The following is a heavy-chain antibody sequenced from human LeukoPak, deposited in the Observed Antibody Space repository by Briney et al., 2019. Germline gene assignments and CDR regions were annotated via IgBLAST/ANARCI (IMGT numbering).Heavy chain of an antibody. Sequence: GGSLRLSCAASGFTFSSYGMHWVRQAPGKGLEWVAVISYDGSDKYYADSVKGRFTISRDNSKNTLYLQMSSLRGEDTAVYYCAKGSGAYYALIGNWGQGTLVTVSS. V-gene: IGHV3-30*18. CDR1: GFTFSSYG. CDR2: ISYDGSDK. J-gene: IGHJ4*02. CDR3: AKGSGAYYALIGN. D-gene: IGHD1-26*01.